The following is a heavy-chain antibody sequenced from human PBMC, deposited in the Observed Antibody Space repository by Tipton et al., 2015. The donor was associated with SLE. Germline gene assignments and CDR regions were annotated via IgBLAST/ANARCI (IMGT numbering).Heavy chain of an antibody. V-gene: IGHV3-30*02. CDR1: GFSFSTFG. Sequence: SLRLSCAASGFSFSTFGLHWVRQAPGKGLEWVTFIRYDASKKFYADSVEGRFTISRDNSKNTLYLQMNSLRPDDTALYYCVKDQYPQQLVPGGLHWGQGTLVTVSS. CDR2: IRYDASKK. J-gene: IGHJ4*02. D-gene: IGHD6-13*01. CDR3: VKDQYPQQLVPGGLH.